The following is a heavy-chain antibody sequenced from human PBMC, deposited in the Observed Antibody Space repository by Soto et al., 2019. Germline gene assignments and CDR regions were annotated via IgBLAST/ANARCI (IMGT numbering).Heavy chain of an antibody. D-gene: IGHD6-19*01. V-gene: IGHV3-7*01. CDR2: IKQDGSEK. CDR3: AISGWPQNWFDP. Sequence: GGSLRLSCAASGYTFSSYSMNWVRQAPGKGLEWVANIKQDGSEKYNVDSVKGRFTISRDNAKNSLYLQMNSLRAEDTAVYYCAISGWPQNWFDPWGQGTLVTVSS. J-gene: IGHJ5*02. CDR1: GYTFSSYS.